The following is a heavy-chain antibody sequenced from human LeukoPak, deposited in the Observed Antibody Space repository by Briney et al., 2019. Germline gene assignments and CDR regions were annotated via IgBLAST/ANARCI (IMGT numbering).Heavy chain of an antibody. CDR1: GNSISNYA. Sequence: SVKVSCKASGNSISNYAVSWVRQAPGQGFEWMGGIIPIFGTADYAQKFQGRVTITADESTSTAYMELSSLRSEDTAVYYCASKRGPQLASYYYYYYGMDVWGQGTTVTVSS. D-gene: IGHD6-6*01. V-gene: IGHV1-69*13. CDR2: IIPIFGTA. J-gene: IGHJ6*02. CDR3: ASKRGPQLASYYYYYYGMDV.